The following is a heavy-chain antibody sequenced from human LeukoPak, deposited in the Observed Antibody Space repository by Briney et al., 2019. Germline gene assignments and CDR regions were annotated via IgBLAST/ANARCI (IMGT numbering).Heavy chain of an antibody. Sequence: SGALSLTCGVSGGSITNTNYWTWVRQPPGKGLEWIGEVNLQGSTNYNPSLMGRVAIAVDTSENHISLQLTSVTAADTAVYYCAREGGPYRPLDYSGQGTLVTVSS. CDR1: GGSITNTNY. J-gene: IGHJ4*02. CDR2: VNLQGST. V-gene: IGHV4-4*02. CDR3: AREGGPYRPLDY.